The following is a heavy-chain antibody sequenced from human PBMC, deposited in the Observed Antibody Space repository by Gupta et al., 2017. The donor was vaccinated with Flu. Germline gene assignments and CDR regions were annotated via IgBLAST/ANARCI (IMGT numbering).Heavy chain of an antibody. V-gene: IGHV3-23*01. CDR2: LSGSGDNT. CDR1: GFTFRRYA. Sequence: EGQLLESGGGLVQPGGSLRLSWEGSGFTFRRYAMNWVRQAPGKGLEWVSALSGSGDNTYYAASVNGRFIISRDNSHNKLYLQMNSLRAEDTAVYYCAKEPDSLGYYYYGMDVWGQGTTVTVSS. D-gene: IGHD3-16*02. J-gene: IGHJ6*02. CDR3: AKEPDSLGYYYYGMDV.